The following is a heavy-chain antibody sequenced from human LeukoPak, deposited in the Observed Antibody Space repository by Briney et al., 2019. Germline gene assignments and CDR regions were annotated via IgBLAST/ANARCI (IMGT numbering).Heavy chain of an antibody. V-gene: IGHV4-4*02. CDR3: ARGPAYDYVWGSYRSGAFDI. CDR1: GGSISSSNW. CDR2: IYHSGST. Sequence: SETLSLTCAVSGGSISSSNWWSWVRQPPGKGLEWIGEIYHSGSTNYNPSLKSRVTISVDTSKNQFSLKLSSVTAADTAVYYCARGPAYDYVWGSYRSGAFDIWGQGTMVTVSS. D-gene: IGHD3-16*02. J-gene: IGHJ3*02.